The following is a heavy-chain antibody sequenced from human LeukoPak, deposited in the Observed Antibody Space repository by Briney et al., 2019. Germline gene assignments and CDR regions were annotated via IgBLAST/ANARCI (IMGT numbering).Heavy chain of an antibody. CDR2: INHSGST. CDR1: GGSFSGYY. CDR3: ARGRGGGNPGYYFDH. J-gene: IGHJ4*02. V-gene: IGHV4-34*01. Sequence: SETLSLTCAVYGGSFSGYYWSWIRQPPGKGLEWIGEINHSGSTNYNPSLKSRVTISVDTSKNQFSLKLSSVTAADTAVYYCARGRGGGNPGYYFDHWGQGTLVTVSS. D-gene: IGHD4-23*01.